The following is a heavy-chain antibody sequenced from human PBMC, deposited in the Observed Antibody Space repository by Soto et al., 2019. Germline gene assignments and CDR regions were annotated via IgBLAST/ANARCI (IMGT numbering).Heavy chain of an antibody. CDR2: IKSNTNGGTS. Sequence: EVQLVESGGGLVKPGGSLRLSCRASGFSFTDAWMGWVRQTPGKGLEWVGRIKSNTNGGTSDYAAPVKDRFIITRDDSSNTLYLQKHSRQSEDTGMYHCTTGLRQMSLATFYWWGQGAPGTVSS. CDR1: GFSFTDAW. J-gene: IGHJ4*02. CDR3: TTGLRQMSLATFYW. V-gene: IGHV3-15*01.